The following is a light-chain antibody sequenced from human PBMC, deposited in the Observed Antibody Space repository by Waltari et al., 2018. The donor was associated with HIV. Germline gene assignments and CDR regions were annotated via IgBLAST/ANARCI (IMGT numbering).Light chain of an antibody. CDR1: SSVFGSYNL. CDR3: CSDAGTSTVV. Sequence: QSALSQPASVSGSPGQSMPISCAGTSSVFGSYNLVSWYQQHPGKAPILMIYEVSKRPSGVSNLFAGSNSGNTASLTISGLQAEDEVDYYCCSDAGTSTVVFGGGTKLTVL. V-gene: IGLV2-23*02. CDR2: EVS. J-gene: IGLJ2*01.